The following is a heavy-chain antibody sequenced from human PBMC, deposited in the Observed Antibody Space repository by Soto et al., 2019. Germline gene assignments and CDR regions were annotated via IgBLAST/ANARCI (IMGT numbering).Heavy chain of an antibody. CDR2: IYYSGST. J-gene: IGHJ4*02. V-gene: IGHV4-59*08. CDR1: CGSISSLY. CDR3: ARRWGRTFDY. Sequence: SQTLSLTCTVSCGSISSLYWSWIRQPPGKGLEWIGYIYYSGSTNYNPSLKSRVTISVDTSKNQFSLKLSSVTAADTAVYYCARRWGRTFDYWGQGSLVTVSS. D-gene: IGHD7-27*01.